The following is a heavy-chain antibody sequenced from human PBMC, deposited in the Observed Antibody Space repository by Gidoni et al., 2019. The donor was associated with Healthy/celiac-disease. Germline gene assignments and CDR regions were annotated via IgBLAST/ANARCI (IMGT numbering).Heavy chain of an antibody. Sequence: VQLVESGGGLVQPGGSLRLSCAASGFTFSSYSMNWVRQAPGKGLEWVSYISSSSSTIYYADSVKGRFTISRDNAKNSLYLQMNSLRAEDTAVYYCAREATAMAEVLGYYGMDVWGQGTTVTVSS. CDR1: GFTFSSYS. V-gene: IGHV3-48*01. D-gene: IGHD5-18*01. J-gene: IGHJ6*02. CDR3: AREATAMAEVLGYYGMDV. CDR2: ISSSSSTI.